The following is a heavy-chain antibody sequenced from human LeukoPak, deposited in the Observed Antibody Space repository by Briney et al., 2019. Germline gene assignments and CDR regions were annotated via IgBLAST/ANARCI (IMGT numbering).Heavy chain of an antibody. CDR2: ISSSGSTI. D-gene: IGHD6-13*01. V-gene: IGHV3-11*01. J-gene: IGHJ6*02. Sequence: GGSLRLSCAASGFTFSDYYMSWIRQAPGKGLEWVSYISSSGSTIYYADSVKGRFTISRDNAKNSLYLQMNSLRAEDTAVYYCARDSSSSWYFYYGMDVWGQGTTVTVSS. CDR3: ARDSSSSWYFYYGMDV. CDR1: GFTFSDYY.